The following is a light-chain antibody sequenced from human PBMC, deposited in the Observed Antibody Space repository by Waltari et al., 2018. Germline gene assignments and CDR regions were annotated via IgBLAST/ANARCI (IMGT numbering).Light chain of an antibody. J-gene: IGKJ2*01. Sequence: DIQMTQSPSSLSASVGDRVTITCRASQRMNSYLNWYQQKPGKAPKLLIYGSSSLQRGVPSGFSGSGSGTEFTLTISSLQPEESATYYCQQSYSSPYTFGQGTKLEIK. V-gene: IGKV1-39*01. CDR3: QQSYSSPYT. CDR1: QRMNSY. CDR2: GSS.